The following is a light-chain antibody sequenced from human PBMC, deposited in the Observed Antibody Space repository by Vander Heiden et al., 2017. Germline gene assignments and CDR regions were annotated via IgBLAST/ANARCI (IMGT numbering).Light chain of an antibody. CDR1: QSIRTD. V-gene: IGKV3-15*01. Sequence: MVLPPSPVTVSVSPGERATLSCRASQSIRTDLAWYQQKPGQAPRLIIYGASTRATGIPARFSGSGSGTEFTLTISSLQSEDFAAYYCQQYYSWPPNTFGQGTRVEIK. J-gene: IGKJ1*01. CDR2: GAS. CDR3: QQYYSWPPNT.